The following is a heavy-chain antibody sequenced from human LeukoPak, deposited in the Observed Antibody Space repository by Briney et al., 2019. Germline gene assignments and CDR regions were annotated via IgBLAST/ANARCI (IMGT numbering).Heavy chain of an antibody. CDR3: ARASGAYYDFDY. CDR2: IGTAGDT. V-gene: IGHV3-13*04. D-gene: IGHD3-22*01. J-gene: IGHJ4*02. Sequence: GGSLRLSCAASGFTFSNYDMHWVRQATGKGLEWVSAIGTAGDTHYAGSVKGRFTMSRENDNNSLYLQMNSVRAGDTAVYYCARASGAYYDFDYWGQGTLVTVSS. CDR1: GFTFSNYD.